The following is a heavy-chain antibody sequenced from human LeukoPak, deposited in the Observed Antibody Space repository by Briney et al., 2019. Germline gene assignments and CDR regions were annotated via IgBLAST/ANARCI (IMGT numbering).Heavy chain of an antibody. CDR3: ARDDEITFGTDS. CDR2: IKEDGSEE. J-gene: IGHJ4*02. D-gene: IGHD3-16*01. CDR1: GFTFSRYW. Sequence: TGGSLRLSCAASGFTFSRYWMSWVRQAPGKGLEWVADIKEDGSEEYYVDSVKGRFTISRDNAKNSVYLQMNSLRAADTAVYYCARDDEITFGTDSWGQGTLVTVSS. V-gene: IGHV3-7*01.